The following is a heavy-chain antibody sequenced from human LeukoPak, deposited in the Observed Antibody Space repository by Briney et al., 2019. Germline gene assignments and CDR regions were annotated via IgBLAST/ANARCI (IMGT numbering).Heavy chain of an antibody. CDR1: GGSISSYY. J-gene: IGHJ5*02. D-gene: IGHD6-13*01. Sequence: SETLSLTCTVSGGSISSYYWSWIRLPPGKGLEWIGYLSKSGNTNYSPSLKSRVTMSVDMSKNQFSLNLRSVTAADTAVYYCAKEWQAAGSNWFDPWGQGTLVTVSS. CDR2: LSKSGNT. CDR3: AKEWQAAGSNWFDP. V-gene: IGHV4-59*12.